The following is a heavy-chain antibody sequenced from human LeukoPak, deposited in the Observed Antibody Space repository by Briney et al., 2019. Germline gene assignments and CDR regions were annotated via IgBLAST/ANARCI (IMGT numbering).Heavy chain of an antibody. CDR1: GGSISSSSYY. CDR3: ARLTAMVRGVQYAFDI. Sequence: SETLSLTCTVSGGSISSSSYYWGCIRQPPGKGLEWIGHIYYSGNTYNNPSLKSRVTISVDTSKNQFSLKLSSATAADTAVYYCARLTAMVRGVQYAFDIWGQGTMVTVSS. V-gene: IGHV4-39*01. CDR2: IYYSGNT. J-gene: IGHJ3*02. D-gene: IGHD3-10*01.